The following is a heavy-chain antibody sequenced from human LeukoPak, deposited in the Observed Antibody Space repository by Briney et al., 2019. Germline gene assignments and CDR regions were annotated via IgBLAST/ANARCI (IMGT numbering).Heavy chain of an antibody. J-gene: IGHJ4*02. CDR1: GYTFTSYD. CDR3: ARGPIGSSGYYLRF. Sequence: ASVKVSCKASGYTFTSYDINWVRQATGQGLEWMGWMNPNSGNTGYAQKFQGRVTMTRNTSIGTAYMELSSLRSEDTAVYYCARGPIGSSGYYLRFWGQGTLVTVSS. V-gene: IGHV1-8*01. CDR2: MNPNSGNT. D-gene: IGHD3-22*01.